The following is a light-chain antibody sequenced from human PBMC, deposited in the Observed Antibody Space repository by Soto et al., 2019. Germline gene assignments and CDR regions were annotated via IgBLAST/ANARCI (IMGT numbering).Light chain of an antibody. J-gene: IGLJ2*01. Sequence: QSVLTQEPSASGTPGQRVTISCTGGTSNIGRYTVNWYQQFAGAAPKLLIYSGNQRPSGVPDRFSGSWSGISASLAISGLRSEDEADYYCSVWDDSLRGVLFGGGTKLTVL. CDR2: SGN. V-gene: IGLV1-44*01. CDR1: TSNIGRYT. CDR3: SVWDDSLRGVL.